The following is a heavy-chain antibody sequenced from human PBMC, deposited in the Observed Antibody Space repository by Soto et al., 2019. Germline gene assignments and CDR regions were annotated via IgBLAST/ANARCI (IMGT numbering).Heavy chain of an antibody. Sequence: QVQMQESGPGLVKPSETLSLTCTVSGGSLSSYYWTWIRQPPGKGLEWIGHIYYSGSTNYNPSLKSRVTISVDTSKNQFFLKLSSVIAADTAVYYCVRDGYSSGWYDYWGQGTLVTVSS. CDR3: VRDGYSSGWYDY. J-gene: IGHJ4*02. V-gene: IGHV4-59*01. D-gene: IGHD6-19*01. CDR1: GGSLSSYY. CDR2: IYYSGST.